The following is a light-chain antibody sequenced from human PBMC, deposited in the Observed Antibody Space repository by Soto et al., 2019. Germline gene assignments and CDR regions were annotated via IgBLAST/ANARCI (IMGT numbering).Light chain of an antibody. Sequence: QSALTQPASVSGSPGQSITISCTGTSSDVGGYNYVSWYQQHPGKAPKQMIYEVSNRPSEVSNRFASAKPGNTSSLTVSGLQAEDVGNYYCSSYTSGSTLVVFGGRTKLTVL. CDR2: EVS. CDR3: SSYTSGSTLVV. V-gene: IGLV2-14*01. CDR1: SSDVGGYNY. J-gene: IGLJ2*01.